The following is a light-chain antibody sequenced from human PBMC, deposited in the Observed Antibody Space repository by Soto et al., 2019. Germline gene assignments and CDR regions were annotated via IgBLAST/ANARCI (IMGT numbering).Light chain of an antibody. CDR2: DAS. Sequence: DIQLTQTPSTLSASVGDEVTITCRASQTISRWLAWYQQKPGRAPKLLIYDASTLESGVPSRFSGSVSETEFTLTISRLQPDDFATYFCHSRAFGQGTRL. J-gene: IGKJ5*01. CDR3: HSRA. V-gene: IGKV1-5*01. CDR1: QTISRW.